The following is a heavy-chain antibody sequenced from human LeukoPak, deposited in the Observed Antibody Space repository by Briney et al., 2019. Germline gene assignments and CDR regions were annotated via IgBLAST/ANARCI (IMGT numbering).Heavy chain of an antibody. CDR2: IYPGDSET. D-gene: IGHD3-22*01. Sequence: HGESLKISCKGSGYSFTSHWISWVRQMPGKGLEWMGFIYPGDSETRYSPSFRGQVTISADKSISTAYLQWSSLKASDTAMYYCARRYYYDSSGYYLAHDAFDIWGQGTMVTVSS. J-gene: IGHJ3*02. CDR1: GYSFTSHW. V-gene: IGHV5-51*01. CDR3: ARRYYYDSSGYYLAHDAFDI.